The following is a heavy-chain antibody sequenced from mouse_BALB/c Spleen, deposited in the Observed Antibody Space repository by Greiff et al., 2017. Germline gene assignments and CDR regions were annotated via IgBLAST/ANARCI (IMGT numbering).Heavy chain of an antibody. D-gene: IGHD2-10*02. J-gene: IGHJ2*01. CDR3: ARDRGKYGNYNYFDY. V-gene: IGHV5-4*02. CDR2: ISDGGSYT. Sequence: EVKLEESGGGLVKPGGSLKLSCAASGFTFSDYYMYWVRQTPEKRLEWVATISDGGSYTYYPDSVKGRFTISRDNAKNNLYLQMSSLKSEDTAMYYCARDRGKYGNYNYFDYWGQGTTLTVSS. CDR1: GFTFSDYY.